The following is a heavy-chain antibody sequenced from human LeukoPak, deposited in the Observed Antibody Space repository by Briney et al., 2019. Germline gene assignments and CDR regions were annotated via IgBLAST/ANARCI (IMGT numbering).Heavy chain of an antibody. V-gene: IGHV3-30*02. Sequence: PGGSLRLSCAASGFTFSIYGMHWVRQAPGKGLEWLAFIRNDGSYKDYADSVKGRFSISRDNSKNTLYLQVSSLRAEDTAVYYCANDLHSGSNYGWSPDCWGQGTLVTVSS. CDR3: ANDLHSGSNYGWSPDC. CDR1: GFTFSIYG. J-gene: IGHJ4*02. D-gene: IGHD4-11*01. CDR2: IRNDGSYK.